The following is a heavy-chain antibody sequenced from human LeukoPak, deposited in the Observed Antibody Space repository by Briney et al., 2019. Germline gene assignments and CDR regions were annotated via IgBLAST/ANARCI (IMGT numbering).Heavy chain of an antibody. CDR2: ISPSGGGT. Sequence: ASVTVSCMASGYIFTNYNLHWVRLAPGQGLEWMGIISPSGGGTTYAQKFQGRVTMTRDTSTSTVYMELSSLRSEDTAVYYCGRSSPSNAFDYWGQGTLVTVSS. J-gene: IGHJ4*02. V-gene: IGHV1-46*01. D-gene: IGHD6-6*01. CDR3: GRSSPSNAFDY. CDR1: GYIFTNYN.